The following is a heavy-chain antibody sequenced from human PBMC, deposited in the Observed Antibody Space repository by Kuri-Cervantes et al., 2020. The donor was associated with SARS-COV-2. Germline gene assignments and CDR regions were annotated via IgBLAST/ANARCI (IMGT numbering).Heavy chain of an antibody. Sequence: SVKVSCKASRDTFTTFGFSWVRQAPGQGLEWMGGIIPFFGTPSYARRFEGRVTITADESTRTVYMEMTSLTLEDTALYFCARDVGYGGSSELDITYFDSWGQGTLVTVSS. CDR3: ARDVGYGGSSELDITYFDS. CDR2: IIPFFGTP. J-gene: IGHJ4*02. D-gene: IGHD4-23*01. CDR1: RDTFTTFG. V-gene: IGHV1-69*13.